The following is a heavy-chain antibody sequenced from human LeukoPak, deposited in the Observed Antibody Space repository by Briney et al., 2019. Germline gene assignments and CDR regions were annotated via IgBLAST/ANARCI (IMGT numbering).Heavy chain of an antibody. CDR1: GGSISSYY. CDR3: ARDAVGQQLVQGEFDY. V-gene: IGHV4-4*07. J-gene: IGHJ4*02. CDR2: IYTSGST. Sequence: SETLSLTCTVPGGSISSYYWSWIRQPAGEGLEWIGRIYTSGSTNYNPSLKSRVTMSVDTSKNQFSLKLSSVTAADTAVYYCARDAVGQQLVQGEFDYWGQGTLVTVSS. D-gene: IGHD6-13*01.